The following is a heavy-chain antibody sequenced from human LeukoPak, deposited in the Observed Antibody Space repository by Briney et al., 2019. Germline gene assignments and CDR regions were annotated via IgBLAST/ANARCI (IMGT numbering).Heavy chain of an antibody. D-gene: IGHD1-1*01. V-gene: IGHV1-18*01. J-gene: IGHJ4*02. CDR3: ARVTEWNDLDY. Sequence: WASVKVSCKASGYTFTNYGITWVRQAPGQGLEWMGWISTYNDNTKYAQRFQGRVTMTTETSTSTAYMELRSLRSDDTAVYYCARVTEWNDLDYWGQGTLVTVSS. CDR1: GYTFTNYG. CDR2: ISTYNDNT.